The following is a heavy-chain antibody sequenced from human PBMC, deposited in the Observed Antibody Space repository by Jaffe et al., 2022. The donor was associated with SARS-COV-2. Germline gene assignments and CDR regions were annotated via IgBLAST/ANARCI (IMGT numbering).Heavy chain of an antibody. CDR2: ISSSSTYI. V-gene: IGHV3-21*01. D-gene: IGHD4-17*01. J-gene: IGHJ4*02. CDR3: ASGPNAYGDVRRDY. Sequence: EVQLVESGGGLVKPGGSLRLSCAASGFTFTTSSMNWVRQAPGKGLEWVSSISSSSTYIYYADSVKGRFTISRDNPENSLYLQMNSLRAEDTAVYYCASGPNAYGDVRRDYWGQGTLVTVSS. CDR1: GFTFTTSS.